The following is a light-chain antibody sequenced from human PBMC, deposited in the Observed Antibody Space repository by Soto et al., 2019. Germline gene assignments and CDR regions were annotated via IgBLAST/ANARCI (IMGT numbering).Light chain of an antibody. CDR2: DVS. Sequence: QSVLTQPASVSGSPGQSITISCTGTSSDVGGYNYVSWYQQHPGKAPKLMIYDVSNRPSGVSNRFSGSKSGNTASLTISGLQAEDETDYYCSSYTSSRLNYVFGTGTKLTVL. V-gene: IGLV2-14*01. J-gene: IGLJ1*01. CDR1: SSDVGGYNY. CDR3: SSYTSSRLNYV.